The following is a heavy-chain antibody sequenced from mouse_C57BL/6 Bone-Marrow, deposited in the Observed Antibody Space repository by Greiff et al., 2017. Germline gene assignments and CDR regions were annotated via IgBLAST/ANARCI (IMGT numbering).Heavy chain of an antibody. V-gene: IGHV5-4*01. CDR2: ISAGGSYT. CDR1: GFTFSSYA. D-gene: IGHD2-3*01. CDR3: ARDGEGYYEEGFAY. Sequence: EVKLVESGGGLVKPGGSLKLSCAASGFTFSSYAMSWVRQTPEKRLEWVATISAGGSYTYYPDNVKGRFTISRDNAKNNLYLQMSHMKSEDTAMYYCARDGEGYYEEGFAYWGQGTLVTVSA. J-gene: IGHJ3*01.